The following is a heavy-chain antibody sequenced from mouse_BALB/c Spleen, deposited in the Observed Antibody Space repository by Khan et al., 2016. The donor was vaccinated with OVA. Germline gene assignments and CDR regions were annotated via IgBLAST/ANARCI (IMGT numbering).Heavy chain of an antibody. V-gene: IGHV5-9-3*01. CDR2: ISSGGDYT. CDR1: GFTFSNYA. D-gene: IGHD1-1*01. CDR3: ARHNYGPFAY. J-gene: IGHJ3*01. Sequence: EVELVEPGGGLVKPGGPLKLSCAASGFTFSNYALSWVRQTPEKRLEWVATISSGGDYTYYPDSVKGRSNISRANAKNTLYLQMSSLRSEDTALYYCARHNYGPFAYWGQGTLVTVSA.